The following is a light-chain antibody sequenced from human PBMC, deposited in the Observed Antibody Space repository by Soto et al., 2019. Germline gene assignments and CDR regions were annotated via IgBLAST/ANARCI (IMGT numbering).Light chain of an antibody. Sequence: DIVLTQSPGTLSLSPGERATLSCRASQSVSSNYLAWYQQKPGQAPRLLIYGASTRATGVPDRFSGSGSGTDFTLTNSRLEPEDFAVYHCQQYGSLSWTFGQGTKIEIK. CDR1: QSVSSNY. V-gene: IGKV3-20*01. CDR3: QQYGSLSWT. CDR2: GAS. J-gene: IGKJ1*01.